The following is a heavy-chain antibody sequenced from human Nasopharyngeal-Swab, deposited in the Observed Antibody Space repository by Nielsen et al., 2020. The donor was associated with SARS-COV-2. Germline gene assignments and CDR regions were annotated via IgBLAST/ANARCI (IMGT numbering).Heavy chain of an antibody. V-gene: IGHV1-46*01. Sequence: ASVKVSCKASGYTFTSYGISWVRQAPGQGLEWMGIINPSGGSTSYAQKFQGRVTMTRDTSTSTVYMELSSLRSEDTAVYYCARSDIAARAIDYWGQGTLVTVSS. CDR1: GYTFTSYG. D-gene: IGHD6-6*01. CDR2: INPSGGST. CDR3: ARSDIAARAIDY. J-gene: IGHJ4*02.